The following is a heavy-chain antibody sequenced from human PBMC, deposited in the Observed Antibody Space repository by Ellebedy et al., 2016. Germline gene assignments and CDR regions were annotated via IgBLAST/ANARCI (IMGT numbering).Heavy chain of an antibody. V-gene: IGHV3-33*01. CDR1: GFTFSSYG. Sequence: GGSLRLXCAASGFTFSSYGMHWVRQAPGKGLEWVAVIWYDGSNKYYADSVKGRFTISRDNSKNTLYLQMNSLRAEDTAVYYCAREHSYGFYDAFDIWGQGTMVTVSS. D-gene: IGHD5-18*01. J-gene: IGHJ3*02. CDR3: AREHSYGFYDAFDI. CDR2: IWYDGSNK.